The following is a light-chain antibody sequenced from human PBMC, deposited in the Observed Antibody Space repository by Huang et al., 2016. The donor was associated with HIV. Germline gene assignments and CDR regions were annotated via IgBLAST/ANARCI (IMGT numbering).Light chain of an antibody. J-gene: IGKJ3*01. CDR1: QTSTSF. Sequence: DIQMTQSPSSLSASVGDRVTITCRASQTSTSFLNWYQQKPGKAPKLLIYAASSLQSWVPSRFSGSWSGTSFTLTINTLQPEDFATYYCQQSSSTPFTFGPGTRVDIK. V-gene: IGKV1-39*01. CDR2: AAS. CDR3: QQSSSTPFT.